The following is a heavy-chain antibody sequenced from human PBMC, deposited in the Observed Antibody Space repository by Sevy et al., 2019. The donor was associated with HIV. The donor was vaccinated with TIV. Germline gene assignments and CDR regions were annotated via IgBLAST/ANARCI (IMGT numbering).Heavy chain of an antibody. D-gene: IGHD2-8*01. CDR1: GFTFSKYS. V-gene: IGHV3-23*01. CDR2: LSFGCGGI. J-gene: IGHJ4*02. CDR3: AREGCTKPHDY. Sequence: GGSLRLSCAASGFTFSKYSMSWVRQPPGKGLEWVSTLSFGCGGINYVDSVKGRFTISRDNSKSSVYLQMNNLRLEDTAVYYCAREGCTKPHDYWGQGTLVTVSS.